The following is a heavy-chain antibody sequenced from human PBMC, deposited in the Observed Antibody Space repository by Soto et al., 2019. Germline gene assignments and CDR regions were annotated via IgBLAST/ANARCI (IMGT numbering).Heavy chain of an antibody. Sequence: ASVKVSCKASGYTFTAYYMHWLRQAPGQGLEWMGWINPNSGGTKYAQKFQGWVTMTRDTSISTAYMELSRLRSDDTAVYYCARGYVDIVATINCFDYWGQGILVTVSS. D-gene: IGHD5-12*01. CDR3: ARGYVDIVATINCFDY. CDR1: GYTFTAYY. J-gene: IGHJ4*02. CDR2: INPNSGGT. V-gene: IGHV1-2*04.